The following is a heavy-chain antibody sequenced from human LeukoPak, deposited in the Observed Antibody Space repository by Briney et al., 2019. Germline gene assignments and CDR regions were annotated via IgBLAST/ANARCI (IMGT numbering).Heavy chain of an antibody. D-gene: IGHD3-10*01. V-gene: IGHV4-30-2*01. J-gene: IGHJ4*02. CDR2: IYHSGSA. Sequence: SQTLSLTCAVSGGSISSGGYSWSWIRQPPGKGLEWIGYIYHSGSAYYNPSLKSRVTISVDRSKNQFSLKLSSVTAADTAVYYCARAHTMVRGGHDYWGQGTLVTVSS. CDR3: ARAHTMVRGGHDY. CDR1: GGSISSGGYS.